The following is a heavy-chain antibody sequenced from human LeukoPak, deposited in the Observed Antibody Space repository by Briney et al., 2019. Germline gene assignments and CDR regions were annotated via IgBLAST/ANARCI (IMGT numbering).Heavy chain of an antibody. CDR1: GGSISNYY. CDR3: ARADLAGDYGY. Sequence: SETLSLTCTVSGGSISNYYWSWIRQPPGKGLEWIGYIYHIGSTNYNPSLKSRVAMSLDRSKNQFSLKLRYVTAADTAVYYCARADLAGDYGYWGPGTLVTVSS. CDR2: IYHIGST. J-gene: IGHJ4*02. D-gene: IGHD4-17*01. V-gene: IGHV4-59*01.